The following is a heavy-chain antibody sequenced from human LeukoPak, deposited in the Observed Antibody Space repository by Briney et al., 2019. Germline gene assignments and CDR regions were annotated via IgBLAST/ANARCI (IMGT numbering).Heavy chain of an antibody. CDR3: ARELEYYDSSGYFDY. D-gene: IGHD3-22*01. Sequence: GGSLRLSCAASGFTFSSYSMNWVRQAPGKGLEWVSYISSSSTTIYYADSVKGRFTISRDNSKNTLYLQMNSLRAEDTAVYYCARELEYYDSSGYFDYWGQGTLVTVSS. CDR2: ISSSSTTI. CDR1: GFTFSSYS. J-gene: IGHJ4*02. V-gene: IGHV3-48*01.